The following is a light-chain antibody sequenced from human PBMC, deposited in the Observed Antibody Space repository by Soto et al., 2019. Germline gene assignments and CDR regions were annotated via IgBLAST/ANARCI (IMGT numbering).Light chain of an antibody. J-gene: IGKJ3*01. CDR1: QSVNSNY. CDR3: QQYGNSPPEFT. V-gene: IGKV3-20*01. Sequence: EIVLTQSPGTLSLSPGERATLSCRASQSVNSNYLAWYQQRPGQAPRLLIFGASFRATGIPDRFSGSGSGTDFTLTISRLEPEDFAVFYCQQYGNSPPEFTFGPGTKVDSK. CDR2: GAS.